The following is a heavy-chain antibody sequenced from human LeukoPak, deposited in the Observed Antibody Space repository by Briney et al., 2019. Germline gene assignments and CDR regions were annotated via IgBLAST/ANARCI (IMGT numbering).Heavy chain of an antibody. J-gene: IGHJ6*03. CDR3: AKGSSGWSIYYMDV. V-gene: IGHV3-23*01. CDR2: ISGSGGST. CDR1: GFTFSSYA. Sequence: PGGSLRLSCAASGFTFSSYAMSWVRRAPGKGLEWVSAISGSGGSTYYADSVKGRFTISRDNSKNTLYLQMNSLRAEDTAVYYCAKGSSGWSIYYMDVWGKGTTVTVSS. D-gene: IGHD6-19*01.